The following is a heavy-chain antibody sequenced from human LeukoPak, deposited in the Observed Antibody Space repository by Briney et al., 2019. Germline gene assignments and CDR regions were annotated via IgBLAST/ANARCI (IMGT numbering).Heavy chain of an antibody. D-gene: IGHD6-13*01. CDR1: GYTFTSYD. V-gene: IGHV1-2*06. J-gene: IGHJ5*02. CDR3: ARPYEPQLVRENWFDP. CDR2: INPNSDGT. Sequence: ASVKVSCKASGYTFTSYDINWVRQAPGQGLEWMGRINPNSDGTNYAQKFQGRVTMTRDTSISTAYMELSRLRSDDTAVYYCARPYEPQLVRENWFDPWGQGTLVTVSS.